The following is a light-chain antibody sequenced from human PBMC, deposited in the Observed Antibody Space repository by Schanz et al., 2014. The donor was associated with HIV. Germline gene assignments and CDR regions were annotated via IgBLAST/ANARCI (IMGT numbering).Light chain of an antibody. V-gene: IGKV3-20*01. CDR2: GAS. CDR3: QQYSSSPRT. CDR1: QTVSSSS. J-gene: IGKJ1*01. Sequence: EIVLTQSPATLSLSPGERATLSCRASQTVSSSSLAWYQQKPGQSPRLLIYGASIRATGVPDRFSGSGSGTDFTLTISRLEPEDFAVYYCQQYSSSPRTFGQGTKVEI.